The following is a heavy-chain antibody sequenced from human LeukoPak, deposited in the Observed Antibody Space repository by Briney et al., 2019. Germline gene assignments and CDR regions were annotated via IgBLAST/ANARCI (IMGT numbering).Heavy chain of an antibody. D-gene: IGHD4-17*01. CDR1: GFTVSSNY. J-gene: IGHJ5*02. Sequence: GGSLRLSCAASGFTVSSNYMSWVRQAPGKGLEWVSVIYSGGSTYYADSVKGRFTISRDNSKNTLYLQMNSLRAEDTAVYYCASTYGDYARGNWFDPWGQATLVTVST. V-gene: IGHV3-53*01. CDR3: ASTYGDYARGNWFDP. CDR2: IYSGGST.